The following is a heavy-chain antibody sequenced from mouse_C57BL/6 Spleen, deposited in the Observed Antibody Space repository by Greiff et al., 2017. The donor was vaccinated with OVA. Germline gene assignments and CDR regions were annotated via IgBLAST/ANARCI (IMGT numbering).Heavy chain of an antibody. CDR1: GYTFTDYE. CDR3: TRYYSNYGAWFAY. CDR2: IDPETGGT. Sequence: VKLMESGAELVRPGASVTLSCKASGYTFTDYEMHWVKQTPVHGLEWIGAIDPETGGTAYNQKFKGKAILTADKSSSTAYMELRSLTSEDSAVYYCTRYYSNYGAWFAYWGQGTLVTVSA. D-gene: IGHD2-5*01. V-gene: IGHV1-15*01. J-gene: IGHJ3*01.